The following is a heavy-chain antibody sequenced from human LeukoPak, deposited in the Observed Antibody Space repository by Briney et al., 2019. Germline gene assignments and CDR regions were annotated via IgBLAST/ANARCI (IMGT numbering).Heavy chain of an antibody. D-gene: IGHD1-26*01. CDR3: ARDGLEGATLDFDY. CDR2: IYHSGST. Sequence: SETLSLTCAVSGYSISNGYYWGGIRQPPGKGREWVGSIYHSGSTYYNSSLKSRVTMSVDTSKNQFSLKLSSVTAADTALYYCARDGLEGATLDFDYWGQGTLVTVSS. J-gene: IGHJ4*02. CDR1: GYSISNGYY. V-gene: IGHV4-38-2*02.